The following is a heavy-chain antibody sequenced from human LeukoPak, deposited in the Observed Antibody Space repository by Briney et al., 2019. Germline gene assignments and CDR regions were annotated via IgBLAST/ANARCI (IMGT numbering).Heavy chain of an antibody. D-gene: IGHD3-10*01. Sequence: GGSLRLSCAASGFTFSSYGMHWVRQAPGKGLEWVAFIRYDGSNKYYADSVKGRFTISRDNSKNTLYLQMNSLRAEHTAVYYCAKTLIYGSGSYYFDYWGRGTLVTVSS. V-gene: IGHV3-30*02. J-gene: IGHJ4*02. CDR3: AKTLIYGSGSYYFDY. CDR2: IRYDGSNK. CDR1: GFTFSSYG.